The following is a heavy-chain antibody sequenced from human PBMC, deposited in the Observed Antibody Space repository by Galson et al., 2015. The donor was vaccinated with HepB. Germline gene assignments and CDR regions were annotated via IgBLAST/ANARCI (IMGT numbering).Heavy chain of an antibody. CDR3: ARADGHYDVLTGYYSYYYGIDV. CDR1: GFTFSYYA. D-gene: IGHD3-9*01. V-gene: IGHV3-30*04. J-gene: IGHJ6*02. CDR2: ISYHDGTTK. Sequence: SLRLSCAASGFTFSYYALFWVRRAPGKGLEWLAVISYHDGTTKYYADSVKGRFTISRDNSLDTLYLQMNSLRAEDTGVYYCARADGHYDVLTGYYSYYYGIDVWGQGTTVTVSS.